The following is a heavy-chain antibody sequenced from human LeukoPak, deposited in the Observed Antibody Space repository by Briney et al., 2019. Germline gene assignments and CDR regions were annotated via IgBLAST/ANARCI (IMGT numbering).Heavy chain of an antibody. CDR2: ISSTSSTI. J-gene: IGHJ4*02. Sequence: RTGGSLRLSCAASGFTFSSYSMNWVRQAPGKGLEWVSYISSTSSTIYYADSVKGRFTISRDNAKNSLSLQMNRLRDEDTAVYYCARDRDGGNHFDYWGQGTLVTVSS. D-gene: IGHD4-23*01. CDR1: GFTFSSYS. CDR3: ARDRDGGNHFDY. V-gene: IGHV3-48*02.